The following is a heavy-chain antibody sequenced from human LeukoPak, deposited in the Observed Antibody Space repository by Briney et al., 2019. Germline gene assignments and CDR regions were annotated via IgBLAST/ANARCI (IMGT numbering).Heavy chain of an antibody. V-gene: IGHV3-74*01. J-gene: IGHJ4*02. CDR3: ARFAAVTAGDF. D-gene: IGHD2-21*02. CDR2: ILPDGSDA. CDR1: GFTFSTYW. Sequence: GGSLRLSCAASGFTFSTYWMHWVRHAPGKGLEWVSRILPDGSDANYADSVQGRFIISRDNAKNTLYLQMNSLKAEDTAVYFCARFAAVTAGDFWGQGTLVTVSS.